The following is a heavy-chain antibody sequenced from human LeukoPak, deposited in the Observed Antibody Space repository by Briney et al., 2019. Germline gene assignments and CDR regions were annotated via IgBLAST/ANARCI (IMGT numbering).Heavy chain of an antibody. CDR3: ARADGGSYLFDY. CDR2: ISYVGSNK. V-gene: IGHV3-30-3*01. J-gene: IGHJ4*02. CDR1: GFTFSTYS. D-gene: IGHD1-26*01. Sequence: GGSLRLSCAASGFTFSTYSMHWVRQAPGKGLEWVAVISYVGSNKYYADSVKGRFTISRDDSKNTLYLQMNSVRVEDTAMYYCARADGGSYLFDYSGQGTLVTVSS.